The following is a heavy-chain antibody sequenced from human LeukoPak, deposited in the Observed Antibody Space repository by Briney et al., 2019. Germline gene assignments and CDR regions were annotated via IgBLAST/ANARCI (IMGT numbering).Heavy chain of an antibody. Sequence: PGGSLRLSCAASGFTFSSYGMHWVRQAPGKGLEWVAFIRYDGSNKYYADSVKGRFTISRDNSKNTLYLQMNSLRAEDTAVYYCAKDYYYDSSGYLRYWGQGTLVTVSS. CDR2: IRYDGSNK. J-gene: IGHJ4*02. CDR3: AKDYYYDSSGYLRY. CDR1: GFTFSSYG. V-gene: IGHV3-30*02. D-gene: IGHD3-22*01.